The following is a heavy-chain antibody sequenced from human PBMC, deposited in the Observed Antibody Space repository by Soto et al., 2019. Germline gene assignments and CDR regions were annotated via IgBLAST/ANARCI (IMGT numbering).Heavy chain of an antibody. CDR2: INHLETT. V-gene: IGHV4-30-2*01. CDR3: ARGGGSDSFDY. J-gene: IGHJ4*02. Sequence: PSETLSLTCTVSGASITFGGYSWSWIRQTPGKGLEWIGYINHLETTFYNPSFESRLTLSIDRAKNQFSLKLHSMSAADRAVYFCARGGGSDSFDYWGRGILVTVSS. CDR1: GASITFGGYS. D-gene: IGHD1-26*01.